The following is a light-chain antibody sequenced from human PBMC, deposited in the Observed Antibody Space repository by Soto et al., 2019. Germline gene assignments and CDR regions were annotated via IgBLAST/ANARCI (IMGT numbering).Light chain of an antibody. V-gene: IGLV1-44*01. CDR1: SSNIGSNT. Sequence: QSVLTQAPSASGTPGQRITISCSGSSSNIGSNTVSWYQQVPGTAPKVLIYSNDQRPSGVPDRFSGSKSGTSASLPIGGLQSEDESDYYCAAWDGSLSGWVFGGGTKLTVL. CDR3: AAWDGSLSGWV. CDR2: SND. J-gene: IGLJ3*02.